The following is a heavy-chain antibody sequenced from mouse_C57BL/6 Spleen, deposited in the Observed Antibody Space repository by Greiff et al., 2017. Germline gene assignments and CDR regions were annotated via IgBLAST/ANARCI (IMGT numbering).Heavy chain of an antibody. Sequence: VQLQESGAELARPGASVKLSCKASGYTFTSYGISWVKQRTGQGLEWIGEIYPRSGNTYYNEKFKGKATLTADKSSSTAYMELRSLTSEDSAVYFCARWGYDYDGRAAWFAYWGQGTLVTVSA. J-gene: IGHJ3*01. CDR2: IYPRSGNT. D-gene: IGHD2-4*01. CDR1: GYTFTSYG. V-gene: IGHV1-81*01. CDR3: ARWGYDYDGRAAWFAY.